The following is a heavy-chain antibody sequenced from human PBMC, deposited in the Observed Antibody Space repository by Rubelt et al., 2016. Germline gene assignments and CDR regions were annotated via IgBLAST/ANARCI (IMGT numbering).Heavy chain of an antibody. Sequence: QVQLQESGPGLVKPSQTLSLTCTVSGDSVSSGVFFWSWIRQHPGKGLECIGYIYYSGSTYYSPSLKSRLTMPVDTSKNQFSLKLSSVTAADTAVYDCARVNYAEYYGLDVWGQGTTVTVSS. J-gene: IGHJ6*02. V-gene: IGHV4-31*03. D-gene: IGHD2-2*01. CDR1: GDSVSSGVFF. CDR3: ARVNYAEYYGLDV. CDR2: IYYSGST.